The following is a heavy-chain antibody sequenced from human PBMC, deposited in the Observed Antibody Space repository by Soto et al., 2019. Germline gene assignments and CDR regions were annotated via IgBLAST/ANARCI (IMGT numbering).Heavy chain of an antibody. D-gene: IGHD3-10*01. Sequence: SETMSLTCSVSGGYIISGDYYWNWIRKPPGKGLEWIGHIYYSGSTHYNSSLKSRVTISLDTSKNQFSLELSSVTAADTALYYCVSYGSGTYYSGYSFDFWSQGSLVTVSS. J-gene: IGHJ4*02. CDR1: GGYIISGDYY. CDR2: IYYSGST. V-gene: IGHV4-30-4*01. CDR3: VSYGSGTYYSGYSFDF.